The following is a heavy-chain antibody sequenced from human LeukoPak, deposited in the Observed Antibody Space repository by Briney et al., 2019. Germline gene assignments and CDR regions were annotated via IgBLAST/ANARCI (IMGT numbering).Heavy chain of an antibody. V-gene: IGHV1-18*01. CDR2: ISAYNGNT. J-gene: IGHJ5*02. D-gene: IGHD6-13*01. CDR3: ASSWSSSWYVWFDP. Sequence: ASVKVSCKASGYTFTSYGISWVRQAPGQGLEWMGWISAYNGNTNYAQKLQGRVTMTTDTSTSTAYMELRSLRSDDTAVYYCASSWSSSWYVWFDPWGQGTLVTVSS. CDR1: GYTFTSYG.